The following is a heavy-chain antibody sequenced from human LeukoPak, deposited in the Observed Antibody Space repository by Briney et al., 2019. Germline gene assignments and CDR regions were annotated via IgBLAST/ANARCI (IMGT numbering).Heavy chain of an antibody. CDR2: ISSSSSYI. CDR3: ARADTTHPYYFDY. Sequence: GGSLRLSCAAYGFTFSSYSMNWVRQAPGNGLEWVSSISSSSSYIYYADSVKGRFTISRDNAKNSLYLQVNSLRAEDTAVYYCARADTTHPYYFDYWGQGTLVTVSS. D-gene: IGHD5-18*01. V-gene: IGHV3-21*01. CDR1: GFTFSSYS. J-gene: IGHJ4*02.